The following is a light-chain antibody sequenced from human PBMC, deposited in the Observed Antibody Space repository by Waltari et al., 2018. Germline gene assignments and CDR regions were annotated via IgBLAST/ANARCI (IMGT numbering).Light chain of an antibody. Sequence: QSALTQPRSVSGSPGQSVTISCTGTSSDVGAYNSGSWYQQPPGKAPKIMIYDVRKRPSGVPDRFSGSKSGNAASLTISGLQAEDEADYYCCSYAGSYTWVFGGGTKLTVL. J-gene: IGLJ3*02. V-gene: IGLV2-11*01. CDR2: DVR. CDR3: CSYAGSYTWV. CDR1: SSDVGAYNS.